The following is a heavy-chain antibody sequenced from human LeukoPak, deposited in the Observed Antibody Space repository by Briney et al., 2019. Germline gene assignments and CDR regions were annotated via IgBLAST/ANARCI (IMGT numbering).Heavy chain of an antibody. J-gene: IGHJ4*02. V-gene: IGHV4-31*03. CDR2: NYYSGST. Sequence: SQTLSLTCTVSGGSFSSGGYYWSWLRQHPGMGLEWIGYNYYSGSTYHNPSLKSRVTISVDKSKNKFSLMRSSVTAADTAVYYCAGAGRCGGYDWGQGTLVTVSS. D-gene: IGHD5-12*01. CDR3: AGAGRCGGYD. CDR1: GGSFSSGGYY.